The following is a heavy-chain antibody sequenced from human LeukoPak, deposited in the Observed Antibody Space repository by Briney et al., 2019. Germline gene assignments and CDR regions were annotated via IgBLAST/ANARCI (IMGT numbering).Heavy chain of an antibody. CDR1: GFTFSSYW. CDR3: ARGPRVTNNWFDP. J-gene: IGHJ5*02. CDR2: INSDGSST. D-gene: IGHD4-11*01. Sequence: PGGSLRLSCAASGFTFSSYWMHWVRQAPGKGLVWVSRINSDGSSTSYADSVTGRFTISRDNAKNTLELQMNSLRAEDTAVYYCARGPRVTNNWFDPGGQGTLVTVSS. V-gene: IGHV3-74*01.